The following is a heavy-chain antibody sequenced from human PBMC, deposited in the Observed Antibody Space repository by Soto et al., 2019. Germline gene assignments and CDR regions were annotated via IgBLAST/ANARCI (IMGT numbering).Heavy chain of an antibody. Sequence: EVQLLESGGGLVQPGGSLRLSCAASGFTFSSYAMSWVRQAPGKGLEWVSAISGSGGSTYYADSVKGRFTISRDNSKNTLYLQMNSLRAEDTAVYYCAKSYRYCSGGSCYEGVGLVDYWGQGTLVTVSS. CDR3: AKSYRYCSGGSCYEGVGLVDY. CDR2: ISGSGGST. CDR1: GFTFSSYA. D-gene: IGHD2-15*01. J-gene: IGHJ4*02. V-gene: IGHV3-23*01.